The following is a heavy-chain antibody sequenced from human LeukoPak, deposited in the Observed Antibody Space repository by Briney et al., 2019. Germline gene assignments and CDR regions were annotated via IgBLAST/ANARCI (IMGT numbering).Heavy chain of an antibody. CDR2: IKQDGSEK. J-gene: IGHJ4*02. CDR3: ASRAGYSSSWSAFDY. D-gene: IGHD6-13*01. CDR1: GFTFSSHW. Sequence: GGSLRLSCAASGFTFSSHWMSWVRQAPGKELEWVANIKQDGSEKYYVDSVKGRFTISRDNAKNSLYLQMDSLRAEDTAVYYCASRAGYSSSWSAFDYWGQGTLVTVSS. V-gene: IGHV3-7*05.